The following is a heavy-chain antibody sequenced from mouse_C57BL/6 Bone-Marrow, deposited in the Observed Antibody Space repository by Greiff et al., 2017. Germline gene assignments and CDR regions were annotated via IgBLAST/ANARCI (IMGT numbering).Heavy chain of an antibody. CDR2: ISDGGSYT. J-gene: IGHJ3*01. CDR1: GFTFSSYA. Sequence: EVKLVESGGGLVKPGGSLKLSCAASGFTFSSYAMSWVRQTPEKRLEWVATISDGGSYTYYPDNVKGRFTISRDNAKNNQYLQMSHLKSEDTAMYYCARDPIYYYGSNYGGFAYWGQGTLVTVSA. V-gene: IGHV5-4*01. D-gene: IGHD1-1*01. CDR3: ARDPIYYYGSNYGGFAY.